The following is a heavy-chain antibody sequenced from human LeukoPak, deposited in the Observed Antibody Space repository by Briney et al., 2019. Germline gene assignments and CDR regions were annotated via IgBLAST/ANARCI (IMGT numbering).Heavy chain of an antibody. CDR2: ISAYNNNT. CDR3: ARNTMVRGVPYGFDP. J-gene: IGHJ5*02. CDR1: GYTFTTYG. V-gene: IGHV1-18*01. Sequence: GASVKVSCKASGYTFTTYGISWVRQAPGQGLEWMGWISAYNNNTNLAWKLQGRVTMTIDTFTSTAYMELRGLRSDDTAVYYCARNTMVRGVPYGFDPWGQGTLVTVSS. D-gene: IGHD3-10*01.